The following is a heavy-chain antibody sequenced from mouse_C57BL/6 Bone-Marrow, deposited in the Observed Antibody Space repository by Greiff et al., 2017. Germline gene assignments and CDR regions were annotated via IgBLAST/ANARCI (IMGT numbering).Heavy chain of an antibody. CDR2: IHPNSGST. CDR1: GYTFTSYW. J-gene: IGHJ4*01. CDR3: AREYSNYERAIDY. Sequence: QVQLQQPGAELVKPGASVKLSCKASGYTFTSYWMHWVKQRPGQGLEWIGMIHPNSGSTNYNEKFKSKATLTVDKSSSTAYMQHSSLTSEDSAVYYCAREYSNYERAIDYWGQGTSVTDCS. V-gene: IGHV1-64*01. D-gene: IGHD2-5*01.